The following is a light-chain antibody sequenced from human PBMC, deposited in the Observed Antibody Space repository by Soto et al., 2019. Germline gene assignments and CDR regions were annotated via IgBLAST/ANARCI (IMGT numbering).Light chain of an antibody. J-gene: IGKJ5*01. CDR3: QQYGTAPIT. CDR2: DAS. V-gene: IGKV3-20*01. CDR1: QSVASGH. Sequence: EIVFTQSPCTLSLSPVERATLSFMASQSVASGHLAWYQQTPGQAPRLLVSDASSRATGIPDRFSGSASGTDFTLTISRLEPEDSAMYYCQQYGTAPITFGQGTRLEIK.